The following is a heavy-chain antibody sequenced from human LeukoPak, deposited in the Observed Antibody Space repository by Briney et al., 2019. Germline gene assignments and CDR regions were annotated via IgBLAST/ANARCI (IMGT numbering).Heavy chain of an antibody. V-gene: IGHV1-69*04. J-gene: IGHJ6*02. CDR3: AIRDCSGGSCQNFYYYYYGMDV. CDR1: GGTFSSYA. Sequence: GSSVKVSCKASGGTFSSYAISWVRQAPGQGLEWMGRIIPILGIANYAQKFQGRDTITADKSTSTAYMELSSLRSEDTAVYYCAIRDCSGGSCQNFYYYYYGMDVWGQGTTVTVSS. D-gene: IGHD2-15*01. CDR2: IIPILGIA.